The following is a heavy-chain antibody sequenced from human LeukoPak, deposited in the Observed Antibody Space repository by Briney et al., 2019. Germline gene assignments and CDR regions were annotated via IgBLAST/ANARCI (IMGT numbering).Heavy chain of an antibody. Sequence: SETLSLTCTVSGGSISSSSYYWGWIRQPPGKGLEWIGSIYYSGSTYYNPSLKSRVTISVDTSKNQFSLKLSSVTAADTAVYYCAIREWELTWNWFDPWGQGTLVTVSS. J-gene: IGHJ5*02. CDR2: IYYSGST. CDR1: GGSISSSSYY. CDR3: AIREWELTWNWFDP. D-gene: IGHD1-26*01. V-gene: IGHV4-39*01.